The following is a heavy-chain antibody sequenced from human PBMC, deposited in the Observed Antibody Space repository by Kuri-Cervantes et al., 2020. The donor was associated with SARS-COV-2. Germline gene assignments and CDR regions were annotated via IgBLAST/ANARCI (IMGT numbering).Heavy chain of an antibody. CDR1: GYTFTSYG. CDR3: ATGTFTVTPDY. V-gene: IGHV1-18*01. D-gene: IGHD4-17*01. J-gene: IGHJ4*02. CDR2: ISAYNGNT. Sequence: ASVKVSCKASGYTFTSYGISWVRQAPGQGLEWMGWISAYNGNTNYAQKLQGRITMTTDTSTSTAYMELRSLRSEDTAVYYCATGTFTVTPDYWGQGTLVTVSS.